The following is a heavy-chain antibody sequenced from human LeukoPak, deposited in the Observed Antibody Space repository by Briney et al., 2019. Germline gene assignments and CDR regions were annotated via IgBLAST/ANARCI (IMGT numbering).Heavy chain of an antibody. CDR2: INHSGST. CDR1: GGSFSGCY. J-gene: IGHJ4*02. Sequence: SETLSLTCAVYGGSFSGCYWSWIRQPPGKGLEWIGEINHSGSTNYNPSLKSRVTISVDTSKNQFSLKLSSVTAADTAVYYCAREMPIQLWLRGYFDYWGQGTLVTVSS. CDR3: AREMPIQLWLRGYFDY. V-gene: IGHV4-34*01. D-gene: IGHD5-18*01.